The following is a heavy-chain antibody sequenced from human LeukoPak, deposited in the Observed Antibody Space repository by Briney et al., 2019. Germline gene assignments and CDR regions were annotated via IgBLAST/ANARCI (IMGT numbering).Heavy chain of an antibody. CDR3: AREEFAYYSFDH. CDR1: GYTFTSYY. CDR2: INPSGGST. Sequence: ASVKVSCKASGYTFTSYYMHWVRQAPGQGLDWMGIINPSGGSTSYAQKFQGRVTMTRDTSTSTVYMELSSLRSEDTAVYYCAREEFAYYSFDHWGQGTLVTVSS. D-gene: IGHD2-21*01. V-gene: IGHV1-46*01. J-gene: IGHJ4*02.